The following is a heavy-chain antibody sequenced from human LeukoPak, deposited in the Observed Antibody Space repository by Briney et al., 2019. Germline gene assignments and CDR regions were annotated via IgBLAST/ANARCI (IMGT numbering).Heavy chain of an antibody. CDR1: GYTFTGYY. CDR2: NNPNSGGT. V-gene: IGHV1-2*02. J-gene: IGHJ4*02. D-gene: IGHD5-24*01. Sequence: ASVKVSCKASGYTFTGYYMHWVRQAPGQGLEWMGWNNPNSGGTNYAQKFQGRVTMTRDTSISTAYMELSRLRSDDTAVYYCARVEMATITPDFDYWGQGTLVTVSS. CDR3: ARVEMATITPDFDY.